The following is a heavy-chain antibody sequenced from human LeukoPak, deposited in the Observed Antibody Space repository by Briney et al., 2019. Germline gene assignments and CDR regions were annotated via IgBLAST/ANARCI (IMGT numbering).Heavy chain of an antibody. D-gene: IGHD6-13*01. V-gene: IGHV1-2*02. CDR2: INPNSGGA. Sequence: ASVKVSCKASGYTFTGYYMHWVRQAPGQGLEWMGWINPNSGGANYAQKSQGRVTMTRDTSISTAYMELSRLRSDDTAVYYCARGPYRIAAAGTFGNDYWGQGTLVTVSS. CDR3: ARGPYRIAAAGTFGNDY. J-gene: IGHJ4*02. CDR1: GYTFTGYY.